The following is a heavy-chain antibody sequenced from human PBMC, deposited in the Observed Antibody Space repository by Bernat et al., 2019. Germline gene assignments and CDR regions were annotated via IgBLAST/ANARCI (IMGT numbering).Heavy chain of an antibody. CDR3: ARDNVGATPPFPI. CDR1: GFTFISYS. CDR2: ISSSGSTI. V-gene: IGHV3-48*04. J-gene: IGHJ3*02. Sequence: EVQLVESGGGLVQPGGSLRLSCAASGFTFISYSMNWVRQAPGKGLEWVSYISSSGSTIYYADSVKGRFTISRDNAKNSLYLQMNSLRAEDTAVYYCARDNVGATPPFPIWGQGTMVTVSS. D-gene: IGHD1-26*01.